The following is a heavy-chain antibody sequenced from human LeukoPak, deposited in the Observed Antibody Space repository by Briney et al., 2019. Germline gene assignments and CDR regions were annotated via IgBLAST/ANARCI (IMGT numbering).Heavy chain of an antibody. CDR3: ARNKKGDRYTYGHDY. CDR2: IKQDESER. CDR1: GFSFSSYW. J-gene: IGHJ4*02. V-gene: IGHV3-7*01. D-gene: IGHD5-18*01. Sequence: GGSLRLSCEGSGFSFSSYWMTWVRQSPGKGPEWVANIKQDESERYTVDSVKGRFTISRDNAKNSLYLQMNSLRAEDTAVYYCARNKKGDRYTYGHDYWGQGTLVTVSS.